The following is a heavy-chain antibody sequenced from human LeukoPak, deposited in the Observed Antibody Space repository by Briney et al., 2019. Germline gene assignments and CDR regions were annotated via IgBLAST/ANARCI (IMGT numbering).Heavy chain of an antibody. Sequence: SDTLSLTCTVSGGSISSYYWSLIRQPPGKGLGWIGYIYYTRSTHYNPSLKSQVTISVDTSNNHVSLKRSSVTAADTAVYYCARVRYSDVLTGYYGDGYFDYWGQGTLVTVSS. V-gene: IGHV4-59*01. J-gene: IGHJ4*02. D-gene: IGHD3-9*01. CDR1: GGSISSYY. CDR3: ARVRYSDVLTGYYGDGYFDY. CDR2: IYYTRST.